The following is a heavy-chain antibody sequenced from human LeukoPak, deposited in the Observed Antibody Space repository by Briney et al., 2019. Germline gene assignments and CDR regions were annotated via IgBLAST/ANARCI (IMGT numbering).Heavy chain of an antibody. Sequence: SETLSLTCTVSGGSISSYYWSWIRQPPGKGLEWIGYIHYSGSTNYNPSLKSRVTISVDTSKNQFSLKLSSVTAADTAVYYCAGETYYYDSGGYEGPWGQETLVTVSS. D-gene: IGHD3-22*01. J-gene: IGHJ5*02. V-gene: IGHV4-59*01. CDR3: AGETYYYDSGGYEGP. CDR2: IHYSGST. CDR1: GGSISSYY.